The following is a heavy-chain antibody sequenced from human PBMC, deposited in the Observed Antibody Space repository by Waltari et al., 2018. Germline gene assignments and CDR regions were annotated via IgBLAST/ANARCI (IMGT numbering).Heavy chain of an antibody. J-gene: IGHJ4*02. Sequence: QVQLQESGPGLLKASETLSLTCDVSGYAINSGLYWGWVRQPPGKGLEWIATIYHDGTTFYNPSVTSRATASMDTSKNHFSLTLKSVTAADTAVYYCMRQVLGYCTSAACRRLESWGLGTLVTVSS. CDR2: IYHDGTT. D-gene: IGHD2-2*03. CDR3: MRQVLGYCTSAACRRLES. CDR1: GYAINSGLY. V-gene: IGHV4-38-2*01.